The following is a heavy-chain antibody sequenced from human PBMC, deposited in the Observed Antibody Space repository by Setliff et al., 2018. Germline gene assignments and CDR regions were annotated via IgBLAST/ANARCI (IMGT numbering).Heavy chain of an antibody. CDR3: AREGRGVYYHYYYMDV. CDR2: IWYDGSQK. CDR1: GFTFSGSA. D-gene: IGHD3-10*01. V-gene: IGHV3-33*01. Sequence: PGGSLRLSCAASGFTFSGSAMHWVRQSPGKGLEWVAVIWYDGSQKYHADSVKGRFTISRDNAKNALYLQMNSLRAEDTAVYYCAREGRGVYYHYYYMDVWGKGTTVTVSS. J-gene: IGHJ6*03.